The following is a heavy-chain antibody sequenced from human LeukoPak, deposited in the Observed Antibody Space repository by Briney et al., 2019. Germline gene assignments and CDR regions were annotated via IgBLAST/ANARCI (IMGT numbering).Heavy chain of an antibody. CDR3: AKNGDRGAYCTGGTCYPYFYYYMDV. V-gene: IGHV3-23*01. CDR1: GFTFSNYG. D-gene: IGHD2-15*01. Sequence: GGSLRLSCAASGFTFSNYGMSWVRQAPGKGLEWVSTSRGSGGSTYYADSVKGRFTISRDNSRDTLYLQMNSLRAEDTAIYYCAKNGDRGAYCTGGTCYPYFYYYMDVWGKGTTVTI. J-gene: IGHJ6*03. CDR2: SRGSGGST.